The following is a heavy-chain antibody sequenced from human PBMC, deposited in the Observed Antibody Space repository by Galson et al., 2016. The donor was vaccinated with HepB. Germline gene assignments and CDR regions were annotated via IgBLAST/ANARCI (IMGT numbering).Heavy chain of an antibody. V-gene: IGHV1-46*01. D-gene: IGHD6-13*01. J-gene: IGHJ1*01. Sequence: SVKVSCKASGYTFTSYYMHWVRQAPGHGLEWMGIINPNGGSTSYSQKFKGRVTMTRDTSTSTVYMELSSLRSEDTTVYYCARASSRDSSSWYGAEYFQHWGQGTLVTVSS. CDR2: INPNGGST. CDR1: GYTFTSYY. CDR3: ARASSRDSSSWYGAEYFQH.